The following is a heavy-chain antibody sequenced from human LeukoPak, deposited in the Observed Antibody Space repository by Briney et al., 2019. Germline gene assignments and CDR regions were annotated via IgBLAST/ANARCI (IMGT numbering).Heavy chain of an antibody. D-gene: IGHD1-1*01. J-gene: IGHJ4*02. V-gene: IGHV3-23*01. CDR3: ATAGGFYSDY. CDR2: ISGSGGST. Sequence: PGGSLRLSCAASGFTFSSYAMSWFRQAPGKGLEWVSGISGSGGSTSYADSVRGRFTISRDNSKNTLYVQMNSLRAEDTAVYYCATAGGFYSDYWGQGTLATVSS. CDR1: GFTFSSYA.